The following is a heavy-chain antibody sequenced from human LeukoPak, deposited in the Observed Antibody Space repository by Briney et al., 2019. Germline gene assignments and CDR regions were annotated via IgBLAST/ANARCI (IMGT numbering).Heavy chain of an antibody. V-gene: IGHV1-2*02. J-gene: IGHJ6*03. CDR2: INPNSGGT. Sequence: ASVKVSCKASGYTFTGYYMHWVRQAPGQWLEWMGWINPNSGGTNYAQKFQGRVTMTRDTSISTAYMELSRLRSDDTAVYYCARDRGAAASYYYMDVWGKGTTVTVSS. D-gene: IGHD6-13*01. CDR1: GYTFTGYY. CDR3: ARDRGAAASYYYMDV.